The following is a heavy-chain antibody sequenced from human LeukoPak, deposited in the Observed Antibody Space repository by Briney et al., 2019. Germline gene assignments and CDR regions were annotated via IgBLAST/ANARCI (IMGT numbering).Heavy chain of an antibody. V-gene: IGHV3-74*01. CDR2: INRDGSST. D-gene: IGHD6-13*01. CDR1: GFNFSNYW. Sequence: GGSLRLSCAASGFNFSNYWMQWARQAPGKGLEWVSRINRDGSSTNYADSVKGRFTISRDNAKNTLYLQMNSLRAEDTAVYYCVRGFRLAAGYDAFDVWGQGTMVTVSS. J-gene: IGHJ3*01. CDR3: VRGFRLAAGYDAFDV.